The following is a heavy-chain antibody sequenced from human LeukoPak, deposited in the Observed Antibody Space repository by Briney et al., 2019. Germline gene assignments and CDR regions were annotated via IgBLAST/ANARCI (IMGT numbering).Heavy chain of an antibody. V-gene: IGHV1-8*01. CDR1: GYTFASYD. J-gene: IGHJ3*02. CDR3: ASFWDVEMATLRAFDI. D-gene: IGHD5-24*01. Sequence: ASVKVSCKASGYTFASYDINWVRQATGQGLEWMGWMNPNSGNTGYAQKFQGRVTMTRNTSISTAYMELSSLRSEDTAVYYCASFWDVEMATLRAFDIWGQGTMVTVSS. CDR2: MNPNSGNT.